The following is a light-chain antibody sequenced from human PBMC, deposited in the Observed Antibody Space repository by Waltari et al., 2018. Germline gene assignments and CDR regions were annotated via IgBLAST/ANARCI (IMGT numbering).Light chain of an antibody. CDR2: WAS. V-gene: IGKV4-1*01. CDR1: KSVLYSSNNKNY. J-gene: IGKJ2*01. CDR3: QQYYSTPYT. Sequence: DIVVTQSPDTLAVYLGERAIITTKSSKSVLYSSNNKNYLTWYQQKPGQPPKLLIYWASTRESGVPDRFSGSGSGTDFTLTISSLQAEDVALYYCQQYYSTPYTFGQGTKLEIK.